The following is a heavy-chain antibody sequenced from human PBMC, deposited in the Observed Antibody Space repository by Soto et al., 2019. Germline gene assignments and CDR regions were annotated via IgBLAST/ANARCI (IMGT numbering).Heavy chain of an antibody. V-gene: IGHV4-34*01. J-gene: IGHJ6*02. D-gene: IGHD3-3*01. CDR3: ARTIFGDYYYYGMDV. Sequence: PSETLSLTCAVYGGSFSGYYWSWIRQPPGKGLEWIGEINHSGSTNYNPSLKSRVTISVDTSKNQFSLKLSSVTAADTAVYYCARTIFGDYYYYGMDVWGQGTTVTVSS. CDR2: INHSGST. CDR1: GGSFSGYY.